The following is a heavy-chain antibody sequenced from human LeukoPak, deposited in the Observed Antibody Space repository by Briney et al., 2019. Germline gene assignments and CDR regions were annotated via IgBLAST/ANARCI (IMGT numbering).Heavy chain of an antibody. J-gene: IGHJ4*02. D-gene: IGHD2-8*01. CDR2: ISAYNGNT. CDR3: ARSEMVETPPDY. Sequence: GASVKVSCKASGDTFTSYGISWVRQAPGQGLEWMGWISAYNGNTNYAQKLQGRVTMTTDTSTSTAYMELRSLRSGDTAVYYCARSEMVETPPDYWGQGTLVTVSS. V-gene: IGHV1-18*01. CDR1: GDTFTSYG.